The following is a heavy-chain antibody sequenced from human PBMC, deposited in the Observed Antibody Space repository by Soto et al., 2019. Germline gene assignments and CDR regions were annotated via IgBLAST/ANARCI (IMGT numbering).Heavy chain of an antibody. CDR2: IDWDDDK. CDR3: ARIRGYCDSTSCHINYYGIDV. V-gene: IGHV2-70*01. D-gene: IGHD2-2*02. CDR1: EFSLSTRGMC. Sequence: GSGPTLVNPTQTLTLTCTFSEFSLSTRGMCVSWIRQPPGKALEWLALIDWDDDKYYSASLKTRLTISADTSKNQVVLTMTNVDPVDTATYYCARIRGYCDSTSCHINYYGIDVWGQGTTVTVSS. J-gene: IGHJ6*02.